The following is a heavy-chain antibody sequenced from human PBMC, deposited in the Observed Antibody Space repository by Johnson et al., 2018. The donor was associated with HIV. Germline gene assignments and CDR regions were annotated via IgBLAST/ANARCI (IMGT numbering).Heavy chain of an antibody. CDR3: ATGVGAKTLNDAFDI. J-gene: IGHJ3*02. CDR1: GFTFSSYG. CDR2: ISHDGSKK. Sequence: QVQLVESGGGVVQPGRSLRLSCAASGFTFSSYGIYWVRQAPGKGLEWVTVISHDGSKKYYADSVEGRFTISRDNFKNTLYLQMNSLRDEDTAVYYCATGVGAKTLNDAFDIWSQGTMVTVSS. V-gene: IGHV3-30*03. D-gene: IGHD1-26*01.